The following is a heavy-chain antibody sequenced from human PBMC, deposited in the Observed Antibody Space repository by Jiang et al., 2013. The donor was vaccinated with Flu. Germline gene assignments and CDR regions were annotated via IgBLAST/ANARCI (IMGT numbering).Heavy chain of an antibody. D-gene: IGHD6-19*01. CDR3: ARGPAVALIGWFDP. V-gene: IGHV4-4*02. J-gene: IGHJ5*02. CDR1: GGSISSSNW. Sequence: TLSLTCAVSGGSISSSNWWSWVRQPPGKGLEWIGEIYHSGSTNYNPSLKSRVTISVDKSKNQFSLKLSSVTAADTAVYYCARGPAVALIGWFDPWGQGTLVTVSS. CDR2: IYHSGST.